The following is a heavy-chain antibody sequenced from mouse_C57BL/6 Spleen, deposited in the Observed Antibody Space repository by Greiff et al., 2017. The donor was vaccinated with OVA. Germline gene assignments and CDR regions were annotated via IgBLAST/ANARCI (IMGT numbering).Heavy chain of an antibody. Sequence: QVQLQQPGAELVKPGASVKVSCKASGYTFTSYWMHWVKQRPGQGLEWIGRIHPSDSDTNYNQKFKGKATLTVDKSSSTAYMQLSSLTSEDSAVYYCAQCRYYGNFDYYAMDYWGQGTSVTVSS. CDR3: AQCRYYGNFDYYAMDY. V-gene: IGHV1-74*01. CDR1: GYTFTSYW. D-gene: IGHD2-1*01. CDR2: IHPSDSDT. J-gene: IGHJ4*01.